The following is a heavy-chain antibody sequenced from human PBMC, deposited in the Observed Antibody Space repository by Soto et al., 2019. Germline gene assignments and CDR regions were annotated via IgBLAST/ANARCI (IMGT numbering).Heavy chain of an antibody. Sequence: GGSLSLSCAASGFTFSDYYMSWIRQAPGKGLEWVSYISSSGTTIYYADSVKGRLTISRDNAKNSLYLQMNSLRAEDTAVYYCTRDHGYGYGMDVWGQGTTVTVSS. J-gene: IGHJ6*02. CDR2: ISSSGTTI. CDR1: GFTFSDYY. V-gene: IGHV3-11*04. CDR3: TRDHGYGYGMDV. D-gene: IGHD5-12*01.